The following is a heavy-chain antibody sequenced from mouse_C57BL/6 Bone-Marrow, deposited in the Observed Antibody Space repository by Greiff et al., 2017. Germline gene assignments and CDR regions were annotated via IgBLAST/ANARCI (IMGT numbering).Heavy chain of an antibody. CDR2: IDPENGDT. D-gene: IGHD2-1*01. J-gene: IGHJ3*01. CDR3: ARTGDGNYLFAY. CDR1: GFNIKDDY. V-gene: IGHV14-4*01. Sequence: VQLQQSGAELVRPGASVKLSCTASGFNIKDDYMHWVKQRPEQGLEWIGWIDPENGDTEYASKFQGKATITADTSSNTAYLQLSSLTSEDSAVYYCARTGDGNYLFAYWGQGTLVTVSA.